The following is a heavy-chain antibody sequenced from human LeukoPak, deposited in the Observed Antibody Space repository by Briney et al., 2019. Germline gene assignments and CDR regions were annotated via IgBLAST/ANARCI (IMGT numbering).Heavy chain of an antibody. CDR3: ARISPYKYSYGVIDY. CDR1: GGSISSYY. D-gene: IGHD5-18*01. J-gene: IGHJ4*02. V-gene: IGHV4-59*01. Sequence: SETLSLTCTVSGGSISSYYWSWSRQPPGKGLEWIGYIYYSGSTNYNPSLRSRVTISVDTSKNQFSLKLSSVTAADTAVYYCARISPYKYSYGVIDYWGQGTLVTVSS. CDR2: IYYSGST.